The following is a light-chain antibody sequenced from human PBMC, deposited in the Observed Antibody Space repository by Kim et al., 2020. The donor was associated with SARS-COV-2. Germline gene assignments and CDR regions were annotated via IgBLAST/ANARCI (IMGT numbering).Light chain of an antibody. V-gene: IGKV1-17*01. Sequence: ASVGDRVTIACRASQDIRNDLGWYQQNPGRAPKRLIYGASSLQSGVPSRFSGSGSGTEFTLTISGVQPEDFATCFCLQHSTYPITFGQGTRLEIK. CDR3: LQHSTYPIT. CDR1: QDIRND. J-gene: IGKJ5*01. CDR2: GAS.